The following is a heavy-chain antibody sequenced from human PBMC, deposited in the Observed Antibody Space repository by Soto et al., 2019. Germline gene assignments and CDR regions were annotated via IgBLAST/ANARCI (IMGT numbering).Heavy chain of an antibody. CDR3: AKTDFHCSSTSCYTWGPFDY. V-gene: IGHV3-23*01. D-gene: IGHD2-2*02. J-gene: IGHJ4*02. CDR2: ISGSGGST. CDR1: VFTFSSYA. Sequence: PWWSLRLSCSASVFTFSSYAMSWCRQAPGKGLEWVSAISGSGGSTYYADSVKGRFTISRDNSKNTLYLQMNSLRAEDTAVYYCAKTDFHCSSTSCYTWGPFDYWGQGTLVTVSS.